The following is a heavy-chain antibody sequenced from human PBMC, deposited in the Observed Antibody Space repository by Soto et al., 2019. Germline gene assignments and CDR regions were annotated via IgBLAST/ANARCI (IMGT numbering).Heavy chain of an antibody. CDR3: ARAGDSYYYYYMDV. CDR2: IGTAGDT. J-gene: IGHJ6*03. CDR1: GFTFSSYD. D-gene: IGHD3-16*01. V-gene: IGHV3-13*01. Sequence: GGSLRLSCAASGFTFSSYDMHWVRQATGKGLEWVSAIGTAGDTYYPGSVKGRFTISRENAKNSLYLQMNSLRAGDTAVYYCARAGDSYYYYYMDVWGKGTTVTVSS.